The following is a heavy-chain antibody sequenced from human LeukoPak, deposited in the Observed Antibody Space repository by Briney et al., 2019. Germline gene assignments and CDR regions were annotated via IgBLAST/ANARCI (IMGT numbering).Heavy chain of an antibody. Sequence: GGSLRLSCAASGFTFSSYSMNWVRQAPGKGLEWVSYISSSSSTIYYADSVKGRFTISRDNAKYSLYLQMYSLRAEDTAVYYCARERGGYDQIDVFDIWGQGTMVTVSS. V-gene: IGHV3-48*01. CDR1: GFTFSSYS. D-gene: IGHD5-12*01. CDR2: ISSSSSTI. J-gene: IGHJ3*02. CDR3: ARERGGYDQIDVFDI.